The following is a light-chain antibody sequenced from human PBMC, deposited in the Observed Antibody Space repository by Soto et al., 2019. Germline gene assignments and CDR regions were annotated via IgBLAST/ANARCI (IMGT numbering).Light chain of an antibody. J-gene: IGKJ5*01. Sequence: EIVLTQSPGTLSLSPGERATLSCRASQNVDSNYLAWYQQKPGQAPRLLIYDASSRATGIPDRFSGSGSGADFTLTISRLEPEDFAVYSCQQYGTSPITFGQGTRLEI. V-gene: IGKV3-20*01. CDR3: QQYGTSPIT. CDR1: QNVDSNY. CDR2: DAS.